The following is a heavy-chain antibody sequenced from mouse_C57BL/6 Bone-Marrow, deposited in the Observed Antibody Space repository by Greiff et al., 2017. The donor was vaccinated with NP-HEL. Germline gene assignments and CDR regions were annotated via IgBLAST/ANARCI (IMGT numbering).Heavy chain of an antibody. CDR1: GYTFTDYY. D-gene: IGHD2-3*01. Sequence: EVQLQQSGPELVKPGASVKISCKASGYTFTDYYMNWVKQSHGKSLEWIGDINPNNGGTSYNQKFKGKATLTVDKSSSTAYMELRSLTSEDSAVYYCAREIYDGYYYYWGQGTTLTVSS. V-gene: IGHV1-26*01. J-gene: IGHJ2*01. CDR3: AREIYDGYYYY. CDR2: INPNNGGT.